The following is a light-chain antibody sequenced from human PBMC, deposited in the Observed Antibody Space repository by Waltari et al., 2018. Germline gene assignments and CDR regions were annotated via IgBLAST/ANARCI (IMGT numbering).Light chain of an antibody. CDR2: WAS. J-gene: IGKJ1*01. CDR1: QSVLNSPNNKNY. V-gene: IGKV4-1*01. Sequence: DIVMTQSPDSLAVSLGERATINCKSSQSVLNSPNNKNYLAWYQEKPGQPPNLLIYWASTRESGVPDRFSGSGSGTDFTLTISTLQAEDVAVYYCQQYYSSPQTFGQGTKVEIK. CDR3: QQYYSSPQT.